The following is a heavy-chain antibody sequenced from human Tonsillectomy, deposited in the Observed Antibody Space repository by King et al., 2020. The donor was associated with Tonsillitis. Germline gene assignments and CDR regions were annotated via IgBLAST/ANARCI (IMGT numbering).Heavy chain of an antibody. CDR2: SDWDDDK. J-gene: IGHJ6*03. CDR3: APTTNRDYSNWHYYYYMDV. Sequence: TLKESGPALVKPTQTLTLTCTFSGFSLSTSGMCVSWIRQPPGKALEWLARSDWDDDKYYSTSLKTRLTISKETPKNQVVITMTNMDPVDTATYYCAPTTNRDYSNWHYYYYMDVWGKGTPVTVSS. CDR1: GFSLSTSGMC. V-gene: IGHV2-70*11. D-gene: IGHD4-11*01.